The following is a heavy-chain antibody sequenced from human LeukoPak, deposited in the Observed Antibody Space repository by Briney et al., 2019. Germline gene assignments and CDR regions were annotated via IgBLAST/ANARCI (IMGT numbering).Heavy chain of an antibody. V-gene: IGHV3-33*01. D-gene: IGHD2-15*01. CDR2: IWYDGSNK. CDR1: GFTFSSYG. CDR3: ARGQYSPDY. Sequence: GRSLRLSCAASGFTFSSYGMHWARQAPGKGLEWVAVIWYDGSNKYYTDSVKGRFTISRDNIKNTLYLQMNSLRAEDTAVYYCARGQYSPDYWGQGTLVTVSS. J-gene: IGHJ4*02.